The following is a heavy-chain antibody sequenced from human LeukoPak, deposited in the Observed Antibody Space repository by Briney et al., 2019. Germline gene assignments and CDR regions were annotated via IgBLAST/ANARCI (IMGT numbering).Heavy chain of an antibody. CDR3: ARGRAVAGPTDY. Sequence: PSETLSLTCTVSGGSISSGGYYWSWIRQHPGKGLEWIGYIYYSGSTYYNPSLKSRVTISVDTSKNQFSLKLSSVTAADTAVYYCARGRAVAGPTDYWGQGTLVTVSS. J-gene: IGHJ4*02. D-gene: IGHD6-19*01. CDR1: GGSISSGGYY. V-gene: IGHV4-31*03. CDR2: IYYSGST.